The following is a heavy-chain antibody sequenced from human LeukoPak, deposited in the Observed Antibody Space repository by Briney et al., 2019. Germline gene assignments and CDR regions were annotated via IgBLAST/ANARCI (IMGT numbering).Heavy chain of an antibody. CDR3: ARASGWFSYGDY. J-gene: IGHJ4*02. Sequence: GGSLRLSCAASGLNFANHAMSWVRQAPGKGLEWVAVISYDGNNKYYADSVKGRFTISRDNSKNTLYLQMNTLRVEDTAVYYCARASGWFSYGDYWGQGTLVTVSS. V-gene: IGHV3-30-3*01. CDR2: ISYDGNNK. D-gene: IGHD6-19*01. CDR1: GLNFANHA.